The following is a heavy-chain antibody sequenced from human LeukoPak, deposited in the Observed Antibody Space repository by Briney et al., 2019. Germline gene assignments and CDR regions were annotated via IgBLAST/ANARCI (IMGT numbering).Heavy chain of an antibody. V-gene: IGHV4-61*02. CDR3: AGGGGPTRIDY. CDR1: GDSIRSCTYY. CDR2: ICTSGST. Sequence: SQTLSLTCSVSGDSIRSCTYYWSWIRRPPGKGLEWIGRICTSGSTSYNPSLKSRVTISVDTSKNQFSLKLTSVTAADTAVYYCAGGGGPTRIDYWGQGTLVTVSS. J-gene: IGHJ4*02. D-gene: IGHD3-10*01.